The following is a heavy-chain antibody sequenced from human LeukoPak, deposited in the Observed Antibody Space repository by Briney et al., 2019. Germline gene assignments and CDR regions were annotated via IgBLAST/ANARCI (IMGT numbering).Heavy chain of an antibody. V-gene: IGHV3-66*01. J-gene: IGHJ4*02. Sequence: PGGSLRLSCAGSGLTVSSNYMSWVRQAPGKGLEWVSVIYSGGSTYYADSVKGRFTISRDSSKNTLYLQMNSLRAEDTAVYYCARGRGSGWPFDYWGQGTLVTVSS. D-gene: IGHD6-19*01. CDR2: IYSGGST. CDR3: ARGRGSGWPFDY. CDR1: GLTVSSNY.